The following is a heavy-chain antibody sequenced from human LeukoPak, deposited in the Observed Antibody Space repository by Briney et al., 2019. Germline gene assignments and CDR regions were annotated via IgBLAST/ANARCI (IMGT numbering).Heavy chain of an antibody. Sequence: SETLSLTCAVYGGSFSGYYWSWIRQPPGKGLEWIGEINHSGSTNYNPSLKSRVTISVDTSKNQFSLKLSSVTAADTAVYYCASLVYSSSWYDYWGQGTLVTVSS. CDR3: ASLVYSSSWYDY. CDR2: INHSGST. CDR1: GGSFSGYY. J-gene: IGHJ4*02. V-gene: IGHV4-34*01. D-gene: IGHD6-13*01.